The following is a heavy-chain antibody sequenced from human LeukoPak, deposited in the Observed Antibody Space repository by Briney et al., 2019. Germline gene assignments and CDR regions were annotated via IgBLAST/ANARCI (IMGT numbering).Heavy chain of an antibody. CDR3: ARTRITMIVGLASRFDY. CDR1: GFTFSSYW. J-gene: IGHJ4*02. CDR2: IKQDGSKK. Sequence: GRSLRLSCAASGFTFSSYWMSWVRQAPGKGLEWVANIKQDGSKKYYVDSVKGRFTISRDNAKNSLYLQMNSLRAEDTAVYYCARTRITMIVGLASRFDYWGQGTLVTVSS. V-gene: IGHV3-7*01. D-gene: IGHD3-22*01.